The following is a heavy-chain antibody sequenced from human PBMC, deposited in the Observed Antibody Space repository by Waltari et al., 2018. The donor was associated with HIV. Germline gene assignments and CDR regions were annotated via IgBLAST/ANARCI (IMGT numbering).Heavy chain of an antibody. J-gene: IGHJ4*02. CDR1: GLPFNNFS. D-gene: IGHD3-3*01. Sequence: EVQLVESGGGLVKPGGSLRLPCVVPGLPFNNFSMKWVRQAPGKGLEWVSSISSTSSFIYYADSVKGRFTISRDNGKNSLYLQINNLRVEDTAVYYCASEDFWSGPHNWGQGTLVTVSS. CDR2: ISSTSSFI. V-gene: IGHV3-21*01. CDR3: ASEDFWSGPHN.